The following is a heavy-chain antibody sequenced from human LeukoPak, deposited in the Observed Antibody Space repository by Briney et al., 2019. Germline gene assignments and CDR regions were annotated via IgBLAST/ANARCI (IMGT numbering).Heavy chain of an antibody. CDR2: IDPSDSYT. CDR3: ARQSSIAAARN. Sequence: EESLKISCKGSGYSFTSYWITWVRQMPGKGLEWMGRIDPSDSYTNYSPSFQGHVTISVDKSISTAYLQWSSLKASDTAMYYCARQSSIAAARNWGQGTLVTVSS. V-gene: IGHV5-10-1*01. J-gene: IGHJ4*02. CDR1: GYSFTSYW. D-gene: IGHD6-25*01.